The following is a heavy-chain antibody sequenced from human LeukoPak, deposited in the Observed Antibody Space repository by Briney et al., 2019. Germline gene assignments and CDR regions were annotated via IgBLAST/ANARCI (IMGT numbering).Heavy chain of an antibody. CDR2: IYSGGST. Sequence: GGSLRLSCAASGITVSRNHMSWVRQAPGKGLEWVSGIYSGGSTFDADSVKGRFTSSRDTSKNTFYLQTNSLRVEDTAVYYCAREATAPRPFSTDYYYYMDVWGKGTTVTVSS. CDR3: AREATAPRPFSTDYYYYMDV. J-gene: IGHJ6*03. D-gene: IGHD6-6*01. V-gene: IGHV3-66*02. CDR1: GITVSRNH.